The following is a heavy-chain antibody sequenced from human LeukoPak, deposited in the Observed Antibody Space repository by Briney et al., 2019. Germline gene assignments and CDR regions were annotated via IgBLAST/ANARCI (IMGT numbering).Heavy chain of an antibody. Sequence: SETPSLTCTVSGGSISSGGYYWSWIRQLPGKGLEWIGYIYYSGSTYYNPSLQSRVTISVDTSQNQFSLKLSSMTAADTAVYYCVRRTEWLQNFDYWGQGTLVTVSS. J-gene: IGHJ4*02. CDR1: GGSISSGGYY. CDR2: IYYSGST. D-gene: IGHD5-24*01. V-gene: IGHV4-31*03. CDR3: VRRTEWLQNFDY.